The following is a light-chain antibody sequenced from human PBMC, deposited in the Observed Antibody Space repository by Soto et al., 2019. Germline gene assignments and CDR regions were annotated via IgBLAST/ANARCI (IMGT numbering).Light chain of an antibody. V-gene: IGLV2-14*01. J-gene: IGLJ2*01. CDR3: SSYTISATVV. CDR2: NVS. CDR1: SSDIGGYNY. Sequence: QSALTQPASVSGSPGQSITISCTRTSSDIGGYNYVSWYQQHSDKAPKLLIYNVSNRPSGVSNRFSGSKSGNTASLTISGLQAEDEADYYCSSYTISATVVFGGGTKVTVL.